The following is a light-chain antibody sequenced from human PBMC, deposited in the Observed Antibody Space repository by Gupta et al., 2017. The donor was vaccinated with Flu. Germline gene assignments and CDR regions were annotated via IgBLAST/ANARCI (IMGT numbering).Light chain of an antibody. V-gene: IGLV2-14*01. CDR3: CSYTSGSTWV. Sequence: QSALTQPASVSGSPGKSITISCTGTSSDVGGYNYVSWYQQHPGKAPKLMIYEVSNRPSGVSDRFSGSKSGNAASLTISGLQAEDEADYYCCSYTSGSTWVFGGGTKLTVL. J-gene: IGLJ3*02. CDR1: SSDVGGYNY. CDR2: EVS.